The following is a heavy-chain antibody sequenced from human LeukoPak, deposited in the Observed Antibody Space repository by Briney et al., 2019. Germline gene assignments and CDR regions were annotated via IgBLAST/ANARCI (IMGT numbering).Heavy chain of an antibody. D-gene: IGHD6-6*01. V-gene: IGHV1-8*02. J-gene: IGHJ5*02. Sequence: GASVKVSCKTSRYTFTSYDINWVRQATGQGLEWMGWMNPNSGNTGYAQKFQGRVTMTRNTSISTAYMDLNSLTSEDTAVYYCAIGKLASRRGSWFDPWGQGTLVTVSS. CDR2: MNPNSGNT. CDR1: RYTFTSYD. CDR3: AIGKLASRRGSWFDP.